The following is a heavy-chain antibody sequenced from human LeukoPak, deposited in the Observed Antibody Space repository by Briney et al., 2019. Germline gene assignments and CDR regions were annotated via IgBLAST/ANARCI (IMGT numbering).Heavy chain of an antibody. V-gene: IGHV1-18*01. Sequence: GASVKISCKTADYTFSSKRISWVRPAPGQGLEGMGWISVYNGNTKYAQKRQGRVTMTTDTTMTTAYMELMNLRSVDADFYYSARYVNAYGDSPSDYWGQGTLVTVSS. CDR2: ISVYNGNT. CDR3: ARYVNAYGDSPSDY. D-gene: IGHD4-17*01. CDR1: DYTFSSKR. J-gene: IGHJ4*02.